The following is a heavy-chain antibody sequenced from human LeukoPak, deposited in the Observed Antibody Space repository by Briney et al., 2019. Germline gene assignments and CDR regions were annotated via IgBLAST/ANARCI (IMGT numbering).Heavy chain of an antibody. D-gene: IGHD3-3*01. Sequence: GGSLRLSCAASGFTFSSYAMSWVRQAPGKGLEWVSAISGSSSSTYYADSVKGRFTISRDNTKKSLYLLMDSLRAEDTAVYYCARDAASGNNWFDPWGQGTLVTVSS. J-gene: IGHJ5*02. CDR1: GFTFSSYA. V-gene: IGHV3-23*01. CDR2: ISGSSSST. CDR3: ARDAASGNNWFDP.